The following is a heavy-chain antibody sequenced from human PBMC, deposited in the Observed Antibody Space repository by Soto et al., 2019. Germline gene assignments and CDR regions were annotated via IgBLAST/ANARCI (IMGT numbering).Heavy chain of an antibody. CDR2: INHSGST. D-gene: IGHD3-16*02. CDR1: GGSFSGYY. Sequence: SETLSLTCAVYGGSFSGYYWSWIRQPPGKGLEWIGEINHSGSTNYNPSLKSRVTISVDTSKNQFSLKLSSVTAADTAVYYCARALTFGGVIVDLGYWGQGTLVTV. J-gene: IGHJ4*02. V-gene: IGHV4-34*01. CDR3: ARALTFGGVIVDLGY.